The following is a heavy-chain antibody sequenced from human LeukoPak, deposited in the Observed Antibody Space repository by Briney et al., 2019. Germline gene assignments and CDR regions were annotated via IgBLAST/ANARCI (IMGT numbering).Heavy chain of an antibody. D-gene: IGHD3-10*01. Sequence: SETLSLTCAVYGGSFSGYYWSWIRQPPGKGLEWIGEINHSGSTNYNPSLKSRVTISVDTSKNQFSLKLSSVTAADTAVYYCARGPYYYGSGPRGVGYYHGMDVWGQGTTVTVSS. CDR1: GGSFSGYY. J-gene: IGHJ6*02. CDR3: ARGPYYYGSGPRGVGYYHGMDV. CDR2: INHSGST. V-gene: IGHV4-34*01.